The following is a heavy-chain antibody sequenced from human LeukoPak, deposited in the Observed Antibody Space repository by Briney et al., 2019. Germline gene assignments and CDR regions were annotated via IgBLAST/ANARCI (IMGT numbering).Heavy chain of an antibody. D-gene: IGHD1-20*01. CDR3: ARHDRYNWNYVDY. CDR1: GVSISSYY. Sequence: SETLSLTCTVSGVSISSYYCSWIRQPPGKGLEWIGYIYYSGSTNYNPSLKGRVTISVDTSKNQFSLKLSSVTAADTVVYYCARHDRYNWNYVDYWGQGTLVTVSS. J-gene: IGHJ4*02. CDR2: IYYSGST. V-gene: IGHV4-59*08.